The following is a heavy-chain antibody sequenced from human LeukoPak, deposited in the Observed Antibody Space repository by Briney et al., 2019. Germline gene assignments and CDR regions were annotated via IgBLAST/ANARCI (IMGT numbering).Heavy chain of an antibody. J-gene: IGHJ4*02. V-gene: IGHV4-39*01. Sequence: SETLSLTCTVSGGSISSSSYYWGWIRQPPGKGLEWIGSIYYSGSTYYNPSLKSRVTISVDTSKNQFSLKLSSVTAADTAVYYCARRSTRFFDSWGQGTLVTVSS. CDR3: ARRSTRFFDS. CDR1: GGSISSSSYY. D-gene: IGHD1-26*01. CDR2: IYYSGST.